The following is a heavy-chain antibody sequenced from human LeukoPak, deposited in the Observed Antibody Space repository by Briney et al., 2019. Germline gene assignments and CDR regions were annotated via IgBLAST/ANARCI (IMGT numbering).Heavy chain of an antibody. J-gene: IGHJ4*02. CDR3: AKATIAVAGTGNYNFDY. D-gene: IGHD6-19*01. CDR2: ISGSGGST. Sequence: GGSLRLSCAVSGFTFSSYRMNWVRQAPGKGLEWVSAISGSGGSTYYADSVKGRFTISRDNSKNTLYLQMNSLRAEDTAVYYCAKATIAVAGTGNYNFDYWGQGTLVTVSS. CDR1: GFTFSSYR. V-gene: IGHV3-23*01.